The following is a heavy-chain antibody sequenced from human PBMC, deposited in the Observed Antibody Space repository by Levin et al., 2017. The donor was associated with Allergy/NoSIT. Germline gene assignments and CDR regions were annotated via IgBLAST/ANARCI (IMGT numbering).Heavy chain of an antibody. Sequence: PGGSLRLSCAASGFSFSSYAMHWVRQAPGKGLEWVAVISSDGSDKYYPDSVKGRFTISRDNSKNTLYLQMSSLRAEDTAVYHCARDPHAFDDILTGYPHPHYWGQGTLVTVSS. V-gene: IGHV3-30-3*01. CDR1: GFSFSSYA. D-gene: IGHD3-9*01. CDR2: ISSDGSDK. J-gene: IGHJ4*02. CDR3: ARDPHAFDDILTGYPHPHY.